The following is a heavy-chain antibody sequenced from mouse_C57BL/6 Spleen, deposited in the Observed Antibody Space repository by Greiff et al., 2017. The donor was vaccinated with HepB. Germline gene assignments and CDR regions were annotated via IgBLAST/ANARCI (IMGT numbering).Heavy chain of an antibody. J-gene: IGHJ3*01. Sequence: QVQLQQPGAELVKPGASVKVSCKASGYTFTSYWMHWVKQRPGQGLEWIGRIHPSDSDTNYNQKFKGKATLTVDKSSSTAYMQLSSLTSEDSAVYYCASYYGSSYWFAYWGQGTLVTVSA. V-gene: IGHV1-74*01. CDR3: ASYYGSSYWFAY. CDR2: IHPSDSDT. D-gene: IGHD1-1*01. CDR1: GYTFTSYW.